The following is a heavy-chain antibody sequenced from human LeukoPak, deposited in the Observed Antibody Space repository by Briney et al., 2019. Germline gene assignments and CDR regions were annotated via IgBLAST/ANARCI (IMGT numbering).Heavy chain of an antibody. D-gene: IGHD5-18*01. Sequence: GGSLRLSCAASGFTFSSYGMHWVRQAPGKGLEWVAVISYDGSNKYYADSVKGRFTISRDNSKNTLYLQMNSLRAEDTAVYYCARDYIEYSYGPTSLSFDYWGQGTLVTVSS. CDR2: ISYDGSNK. CDR1: GFTFSSYG. J-gene: IGHJ4*02. V-gene: IGHV3-30*03. CDR3: ARDYIEYSYGPTSLSFDY.